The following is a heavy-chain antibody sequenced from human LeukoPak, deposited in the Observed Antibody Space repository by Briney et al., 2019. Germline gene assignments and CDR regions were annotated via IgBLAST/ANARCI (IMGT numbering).Heavy chain of an antibody. Sequence: SETLSLTCTVSGGSISSSSSYWGWIRQPPGKGLEWIGSIYYSGSTYYNPSLKSRVTISVDTSKNQFSLKLSSVTAADTAVYYCARHSPGIAVAGTRPYYYGMDVWGQGTTVTVSS. CDR3: ARHSPGIAVAGTRPYYYGMDV. D-gene: IGHD6-19*01. CDR2: IYYSGST. V-gene: IGHV4-39*01. CDR1: GGSISSSSSY. J-gene: IGHJ6*02.